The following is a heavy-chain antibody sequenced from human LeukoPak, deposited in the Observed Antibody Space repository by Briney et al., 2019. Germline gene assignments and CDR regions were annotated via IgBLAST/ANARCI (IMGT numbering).Heavy chain of an antibody. J-gene: IGHJ6*03. Sequence: SETLSLTCAVYGGSFSGYYWSWIRQPPGKGLEWIGEMNHSGSTNYNPSLKSRVTISVDTSKNQFSLRLSSVTAADTAVYYCARLTKNDSGTYHFGKKKRGYMDVWGKGTTVTISS. V-gene: IGHV4-34*01. CDR3: ARLTKNDSGTYHFGKKKRGYMDV. D-gene: IGHD3-10*01. CDR2: MNHSGST. CDR1: GGSFSGYY.